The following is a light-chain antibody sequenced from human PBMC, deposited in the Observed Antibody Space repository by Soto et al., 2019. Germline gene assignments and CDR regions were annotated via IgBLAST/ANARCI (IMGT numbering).Light chain of an antibody. V-gene: IGKV1-17*01. CDR3: LQHSSYPYT. J-gene: IGKJ2*01. Sequence: DIQMTQSPPSLSASVGDRVTITCRASQGIRNDLGWYQHKPGKAPRRLIYATSRPESGVPSRFSGSGSGTEFTLTISSLQPEDFTTYYCLQHSSYPYTFVQWTKLEIK. CDR1: QGIRND. CDR2: ATS.